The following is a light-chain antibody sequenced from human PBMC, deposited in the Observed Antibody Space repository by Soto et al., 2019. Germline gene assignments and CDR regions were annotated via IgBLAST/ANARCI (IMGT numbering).Light chain of an antibody. V-gene: IGLV2-8*01. J-gene: IGLJ1*01. CDR1: SSDVGAYNY. CDR3: NSYAASNTFV. CDR2: EVN. Sequence: QSALTQPPSASGSPGQSVTISCTGTSSDVGAYNYVSWYQQHPGKAPKLVIFEVNKRPSGVPDRFSASKSGNTAFLTVSGLQTEDEADYYCNSYAASNTFVFGTGTKVTVL.